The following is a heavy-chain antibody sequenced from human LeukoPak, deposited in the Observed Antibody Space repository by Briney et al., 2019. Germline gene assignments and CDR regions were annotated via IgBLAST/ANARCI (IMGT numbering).Heavy chain of an antibody. CDR2: VYYSGTT. CDR3: ARGREAAAFFDY. CDR1: GGYISLSTYY. J-gene: IGHJ4*02. V-gene: IGHV4-39*07. Sequence: SETLSLTCTVSGGYISLSTYYWGWIRQPPGKGLEWIGSVYYSGTTKYNPSLKSRVTISIDTSKNQFSLKLISVAAADTAVYYCARGREAAAFFDYWGQGTLVTVSS. D-gene: IGHD6-13*01.